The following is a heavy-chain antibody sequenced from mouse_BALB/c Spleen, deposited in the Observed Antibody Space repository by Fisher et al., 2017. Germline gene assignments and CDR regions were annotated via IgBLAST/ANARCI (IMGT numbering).Heavy chain of an antibody. D-gene: IGHD2-4*01. CDR3: ARGLRRDWYFDV. Sequence: KFKGKATLTVDKSSSTAYMELRSLTSEDSAVYYCARGLRRDWYFDVWGAGTTVTVSS. V-gene: IGHV1-26*01. J-gene: IGHJ1*01.